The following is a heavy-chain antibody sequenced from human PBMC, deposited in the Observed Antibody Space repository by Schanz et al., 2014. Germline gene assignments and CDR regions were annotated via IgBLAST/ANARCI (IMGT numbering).Heavy chain of an antibody. CDR3: ARDHTAESYYSAGPPIDY. V-gene: IGHV3-23*01. J-gene: IGHJ4*02. Sequence: EVQLLESGGGLVQPGGSLRLSCAASGFTFSSYAMSWVRQAPGKGLEWVSAISGSGGSTYYADSVKGRFTISRDNSKNTLFLQMNSRRAEDTAVYYCARDHTAESYYSAGPPIDYWGQGTLLTVSS. CDR2: ISGSGGST. CDR1: GFTFSSYA. D-gene: IGHD1-26*01.